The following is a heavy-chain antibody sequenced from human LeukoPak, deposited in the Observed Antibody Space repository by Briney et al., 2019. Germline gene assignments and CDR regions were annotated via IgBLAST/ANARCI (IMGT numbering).Heavy chain of an antibody. CDR3: AKVLRSSMEIDY. V-gene: IGHV3-23*01. D-gene: IGHD6-19*01. J-gene: IGHJ4*02. CDR1: GLTFSSYA. Sequence: GGSLRLSCAASGLTFSSYAMSWVRQAPGKGLEWVSAISGSGGSTYYADSVKGRFTISRDNSKNTLYLQRNSLRAEDTAENYCAKVLRSSMEIDYWGQGTLVTVSS. CDR2: ISGSGGST.